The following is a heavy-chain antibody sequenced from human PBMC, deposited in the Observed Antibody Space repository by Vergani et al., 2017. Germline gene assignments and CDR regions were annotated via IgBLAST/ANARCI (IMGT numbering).Heavy chain of an antibody. D-gene: IGHD3-22*01. CDR2: TYYRSKWYN. J-gene: IGHJ4*02. V-gene: IGHV6-1*01. CDR1: GDSVSSNSAA. CDR3: ARGLGNYYDSSGYYFFDY. Sequence: QVQLQQSGPGLVKPSQTLSLTCAISGDSVSSNSAAWNWIRQSPSRGLEWLGRTYYRSKWYNDYAVSVKSRITINPDTSKNQFSLQLNSVTPEDTAVHYCARGLGNYYDSSGYYFFDYWGQGTLVTVSS.